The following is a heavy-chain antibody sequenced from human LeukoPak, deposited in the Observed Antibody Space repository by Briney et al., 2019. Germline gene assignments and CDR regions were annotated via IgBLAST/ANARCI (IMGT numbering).Heavy chain of an antibody. D-gene: IGHD3/OR15-3a*01. V-gene: IGHV3-30*02. J-gene: IGHJ4*02. CDR2: IRYDGSNK. Sequence: GRSLRLSCAASGFTFSSYGMHWVRQAPGKGLEWVAFIRYDGSNKYYLDSVKGRFTISRDNSKNTLYLQMNSLRTEDTALYYCAKDSEIFGLVNVDYWGQGTLVTVSS. CDR3: AKDSEIFGLVNVDY. CDR1: GFTFSSYG.